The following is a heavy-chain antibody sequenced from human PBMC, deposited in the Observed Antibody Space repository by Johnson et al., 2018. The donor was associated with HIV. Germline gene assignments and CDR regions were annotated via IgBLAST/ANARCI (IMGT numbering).Heavy chain of an antibody. D-gene: IGHD3-22*01. Sequence: VLLVESGGGVVRPGGSLRLSCAASGFTFSSYAMSWVRQAQGKGLEWVSAMSGSGGSTYYADSVKGRCTIARDNSKNTLYLQMNSLRAEDTALYFCARGSVRISMILVADAFDMWGQGTMVTVSS. J-gene: IGHJ3*02. CDR2: MSGSGGST. V-gene: IGHV3-23*04. CDR3: ARGSVRISMILVADAFDM. CDR1: GFTFSSYA.